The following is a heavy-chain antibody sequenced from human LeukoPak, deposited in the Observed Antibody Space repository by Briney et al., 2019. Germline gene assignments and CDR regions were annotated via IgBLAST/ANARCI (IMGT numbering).Heavy chain of an antibody. CDR1: GFTFSSYG. CDR3: ATPGAMNYYYYGMDV. J-gene: IGHJ6*02. CDR2: IRYDGSNK. D-gene: IGHD3-10*01. V-gene: IGHV3-30*02. Sequence: PGGSLRLSCAASGFTFSSYGMHWVRQAPDKGLEWVAFIRYDGSNKYYADSVKGRFTISRDNSKNTLYLQMNSLRAEDTAVYYCATPGAMNYYYYGMDVWGQGTTVTVSS.